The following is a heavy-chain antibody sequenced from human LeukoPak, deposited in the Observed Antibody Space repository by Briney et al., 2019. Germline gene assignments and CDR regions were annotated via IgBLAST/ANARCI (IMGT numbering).Heavy chain of an antibody. Sequence: ASVKVSCKASGYTFTGYYMHWVRQAPGQGLEWMGWINPNSGNTGYAQKFQGRVTMTRNTSISTAYMELSSLRSEDTAVYYCARGGIAARPPWGYWGQGTLVTVSS. D-gene: IGHD6-6*01. CDR2: INPNSGNT. V-gene: IGHV1-8*02. CDR1: GYTFTGYY. CDR3: ARGGIAARPPWGY. J-gene: IGHJ4*02.